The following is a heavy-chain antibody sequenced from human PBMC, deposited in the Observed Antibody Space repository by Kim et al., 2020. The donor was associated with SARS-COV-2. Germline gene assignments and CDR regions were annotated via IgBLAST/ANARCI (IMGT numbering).Heavy chain of an antibody. V-gene: IGHV3-33*01. CDR1: GFTFSSYG. J-gene: IGHJ4*02. CDR3: ARGSYVWGSYRPMPLDY. CDR2: IWYDGSNK. Sequence: GGSLRLSCAASGFTFSSYGMHWVRQAPGKGLEWVAVIWYDGSNKYYADSVKGRFTISRDNSKNTLYLQMNSLRAEDTAVYYCARGSYVWGSYRPMPLDYWGQGTLVTVSS. D-gene: IGHD3-16*02.